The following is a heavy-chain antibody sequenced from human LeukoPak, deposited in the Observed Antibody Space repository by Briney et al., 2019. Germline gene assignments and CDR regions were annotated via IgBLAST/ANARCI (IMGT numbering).Heavy chain of an antibody. J-gene: IGHJ5*01. Sequence: PGGSLRLSCVASGLSCSSCAMNWVRQAPGKGLEWVAAIDRSGGSTFYADSVKGRFTISKDNSKNTLYLQINSLRVDDTAIYYCARGSHGEHDSWGQGTLVTVSS. V-gene: IGHV3-23*01. CDR2: IDRSGGST. D-gene: IGHD4-17*01. CDR1: GLSCSSCA. CDR3: ARGSHGEHDS.